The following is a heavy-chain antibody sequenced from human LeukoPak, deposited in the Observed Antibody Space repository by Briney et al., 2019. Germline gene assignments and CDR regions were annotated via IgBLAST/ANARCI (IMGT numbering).Heavy chain of an antibody. CDR2: IYYSGGT. V-gene: IGHV4-59*01. CDR3: ARWTWGNFDY. CDR1: GGSISSYY. J-gene: IGHJ4*02. D-gene: IGHD3-16*01. Sequence: SETLSLTCTVSGGSISSYYWSWIRQPPGKGLEWIGYIYYSGGTNYNPSLKSRFTISVDTSKNQFSLKLSSVTAADTAVYYCARWTWGNFDYWGQGTLVTVSS.